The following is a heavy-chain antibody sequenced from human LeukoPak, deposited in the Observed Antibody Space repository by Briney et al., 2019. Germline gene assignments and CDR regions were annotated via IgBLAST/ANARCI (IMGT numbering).Heavy chain of an antibody. V-gene: IGHV4-31*03. D-gene: IGHD6-19*01. CDR2: IHPSGML. J-gene: IGHJ6*03. CDR1: GASFDTDDQY. CDR3: ATVNSSGWLYYYYYYMDV. Sequence: SQTLSLTCTVSGASFDTDDQYWNWIRQRPGKGLEWIGSIHPSGMLYNNPSLESRVTMSRDTSKNQFSLKLSSVTAADTAVYYCATVNSSGWLYYYYYYMDVWGKGTTVTVSS.